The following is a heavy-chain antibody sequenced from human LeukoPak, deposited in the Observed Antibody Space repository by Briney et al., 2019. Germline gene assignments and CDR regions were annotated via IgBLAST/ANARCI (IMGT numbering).Heavy chain of an antibody. CDR3: ARGPPRGKYYYMDV. D-gene: IGHD1-1*01. J-gene: IGHJ6*03. V-gene: IGHV3-13*01. CDR2: IGTASDT. Sequence: PGGPLRLSCAASGFTLSSFDMHWVRQPTGRGLEGVSTIGTASDTYYPGSVEGRLTLSRDNAKNSLYLQMNSLTAADTAVYYCARGPPRGKYYYMDVWGKGTTVTVSS. CDR1: GFTLSSFD.